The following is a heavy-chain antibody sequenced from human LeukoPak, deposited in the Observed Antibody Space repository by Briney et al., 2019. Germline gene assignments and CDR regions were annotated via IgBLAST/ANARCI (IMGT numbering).Heavy chain of an antibody. D-gene: IGHD6-13*01. CDR3: ASKAAAGNYYYGMDV. J-gene: IGHJ6*01. CDR1: GDSGSSNSAG. CDR2: TYYRSKWYN. V-gene: IGHV6-1*01. Sequence: QTPSLTSAISGDSGSSNSAGWNWIRQSRSRGLEWLGRTYYRSKWYNDYAVCVKSRITINPDTFKNHFSLQLNSVTPEDTAVYYCASKAAAGNYYYGMDVWGQGTTVTVSS.